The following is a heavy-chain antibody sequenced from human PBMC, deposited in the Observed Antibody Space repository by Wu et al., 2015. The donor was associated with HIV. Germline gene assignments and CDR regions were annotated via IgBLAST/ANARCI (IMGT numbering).Heavy chain of an antibody. CDR2: IIPVHATA. J-gene: IGHJ6*02. V-gene: IGHV1-69*16. Sequence: QVQLVQSGTEVKRPRASVKVSCKTSGYIFTNNWLHWVRQAPGQGLEWMGGIIPVHATANYAQNFQGRVTITTDGSTTTAYMELSSLRSEDTAVYYCARSKFDRVDMGTITSYYYSMDILGPRDHGHRLL. D-gene: IGHD5-24*01. CDR1: GYIFTNNW. CDR3: ARSKFDRVDMGTITSYYYSMDI.